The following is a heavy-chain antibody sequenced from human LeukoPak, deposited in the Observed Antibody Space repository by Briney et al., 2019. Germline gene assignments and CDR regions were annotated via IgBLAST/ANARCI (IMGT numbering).Heavy chain of an antibody. CDR2: IYDSGST. J-gene: IGHJ4*02. CDR3: AKSGGYGLIDY. D-gene: IGHD1-26*01. CDR1: NGSCITYY. V-gene: IGHV4-59*04. Sequence: SETLSLTCTVYNGSCITYYCNWIRQPPGKGLEWIGNIYDSGSTYYNASLQSRVTISIDTSKNQFSLRLSSVTAADTAMYYCAKSGGYGLIDYWGQGTLVTVSS.